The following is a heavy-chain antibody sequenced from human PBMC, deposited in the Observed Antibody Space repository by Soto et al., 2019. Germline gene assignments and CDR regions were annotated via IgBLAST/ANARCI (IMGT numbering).Heavy chain of an antibody. D-gene: IGHD2-8*01. V-gene: IGHV3-23*01. CDR3: AGRYCTNGVVYTNYYYYIDV. CDR1: GFTFSTYA. J-gene: IGHJ6*03. CDR2: ITTSGGNT. Sequence: EVQLLESGGGLVQPGGSLRLSCAASGFTFSTYAMSWVRQAPGKGLEWVSTITTSGGNTYYADSVQGRFTISRDNSKNTLYLQMNSLRAEDTAVYYCAGRYCTNGVVYTNYYYYIDVWGKGTTVTVSS.